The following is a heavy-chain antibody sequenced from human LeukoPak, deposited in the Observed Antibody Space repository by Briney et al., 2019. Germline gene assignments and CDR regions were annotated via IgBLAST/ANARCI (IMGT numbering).Heavy chain of an antibody. J-gene: IGHJ4*02. D-gene: IGHD3-10*01. CDR1: GFTFSNYG. CDR3: ASEDGLRNFDY. V-gene: IGHV3-33*01. CDR2: IWYDGSNK. Sequence: GGSLRLSCAASGFTFSNYGMQWVRQAPGKGLEWVAVIWYDGSNKYYADSVKGRFTVSRDNSKNTLYLQMSSLRAEDTAVYYCASEDGLRNFDYWGQGTLVTVSS.